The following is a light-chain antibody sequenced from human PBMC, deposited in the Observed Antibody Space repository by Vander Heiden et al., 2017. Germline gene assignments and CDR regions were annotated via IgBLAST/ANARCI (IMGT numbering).Light chain of an antibody. V-gene: IGKV3-15*01. CDR1: RSVSAN. Sequence: EIVMTQSPDILSASPGERATLSCRASRSVSANLAWYQQKPGQAPRLIIYGTSTRATGVPARFSGSGSGTQFILSISRLQSEDFALYYCQQYSDWPRTFGQGTKVEIK. J-gene: IGKJ1*01. CDR3: QQYSDWPRT. CDR2: GTS.